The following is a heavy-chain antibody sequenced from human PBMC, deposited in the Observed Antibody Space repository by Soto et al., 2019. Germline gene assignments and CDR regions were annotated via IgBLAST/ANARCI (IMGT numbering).Heavy chain of an antibody. CDR3: ARGGGYGIDY. Sequence: QVQLVQSGAEVKKPGASVKVSCKASGYTFTSSDINWVRQATGQGLEWMGWMNPNSDNTGYAQMFQGSVTMTRNTSISTAYMELSSLRSEDTGVYYCARGGGYGIDYWGQGTLVTVSS. CDR1: GYTFTSSD. V-gene: IGHV1-8*01. D-gene: IGHD5-18*01. CDR2: MNPNSDNT. J-gene: IGHJ4*02.